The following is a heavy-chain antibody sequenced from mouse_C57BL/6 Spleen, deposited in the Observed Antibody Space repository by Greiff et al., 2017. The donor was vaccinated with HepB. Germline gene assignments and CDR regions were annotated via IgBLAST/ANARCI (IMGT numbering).Heavy chain of an antibody. V-gene: IGHV1-26*01. Sequence: EVQLQQSGPELVKPGASVKISCKASGYTFTDYYMNWVKQSHGKSLEWIGDINPNNGGTSYNQKFKGKATLTVDKSSSTAYMELRSLTSEDSAVYYCARSNYGYDGYAMDYWGQGTSVTVSS. CDR2: INPNNGGT. J-gene: IGHJ4*01. CDR1: GYTFTDYY. CDR3: ARSNYGYDGYAMDY. D-gene: IGHD2-2*01.